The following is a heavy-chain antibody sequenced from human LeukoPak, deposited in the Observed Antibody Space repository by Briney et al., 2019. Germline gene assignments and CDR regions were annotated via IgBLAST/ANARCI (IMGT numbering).Heavy chain of an antibody. Sequence: GGSLRLSCVGTGFTFSTYAMNWVRQAPGKRLEWVSSISRGSTYIYYADSLRGRVTISRDDAENSLYLQMNSLRVEDTAVYYCASSTIFGVVTPSFEGGDYWGQGTLVTVSS. CDR1: GFTFSTYA. J-gene: IGHJ4*02. D-gene: IGHD3-3*01. V-gene: IGHV3-21*04. CDR2: ISRGSTYI. CDR3: ASSTIFGVVTPSFEGGDY.